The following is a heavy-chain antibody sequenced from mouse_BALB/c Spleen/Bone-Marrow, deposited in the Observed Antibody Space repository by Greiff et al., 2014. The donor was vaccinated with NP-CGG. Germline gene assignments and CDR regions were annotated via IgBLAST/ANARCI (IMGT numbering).Heavy chain of an antibody. CDR2: IDPSDSGT. Sequence: VQLQQSGPQLVRPGASVKISCKASGYSISSYWMHWVKQRPGQGLEWIGMIDPSDSGTRLNQKFKDKATLTVDKSSSTAYMQLNSPTSEDSAVYYCAPHYYGYAWFAYWGQGTLVTVSA. V-gene: IGHV1-74*01. J-gene: IGHJ3*01. CDR3: APHYYGYAWFAY. CDR1: GYSISSYW. D-gene: IGHD1-2*01.